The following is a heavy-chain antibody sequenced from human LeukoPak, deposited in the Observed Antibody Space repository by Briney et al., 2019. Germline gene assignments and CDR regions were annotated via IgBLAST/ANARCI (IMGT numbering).Heavy chain of an antibody. CDR3: ARALGGGSPNWFDP. Sequence: SETLSLTCTVSGGSISSGSYYWSWIRQPAGKGLEWIGRIYTSGSTNYNPSLKSRVTISVDTSKNQFSLKLSSVTAADTAVYYCARALGGGSPNWFDPWGQGTLVTVSS. V-gene: IGHV4-61*02. D-gene: IGHD2-15*01. CDR2: IYTSGST. CDR1: GGSISSGSYY. J-gene: IGHJ5*02.